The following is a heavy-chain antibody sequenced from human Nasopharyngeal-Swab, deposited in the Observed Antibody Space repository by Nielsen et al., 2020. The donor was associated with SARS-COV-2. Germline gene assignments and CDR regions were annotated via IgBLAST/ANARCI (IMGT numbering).Heavy chain of an antibody. Sequence: RQAPGKGLEWIGSIYYSGSTYYNASLKSRVTISVDTSKNQFSLKLSSVTAADTAVYCCARLSGLFDYWSQGTLVTVSS. D-gene: IGHD6-19*01. V-gene: IGHV4-39*01. CDR3: ARLSGLFDY. J-gene: IGHJ4*02. CDR2: IYYSGST.